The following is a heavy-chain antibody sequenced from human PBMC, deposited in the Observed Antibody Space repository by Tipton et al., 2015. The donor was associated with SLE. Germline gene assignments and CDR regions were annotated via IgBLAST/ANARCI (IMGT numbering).Heavy chain of an antibody. D-gene: IGHD6-13*01. Sequence: LRLSCTVSGGSISGSSYYWGWIRRPPGKGLEWIGSIYYSGSTYYNPSLKSRVTISVDTSKNQFSLKLSSVTAADTAVYYCAAAAGPYFDYWGQGTLVTVSS. J-gene: IGHJ4*02. CDR3: AAAAGPYFDY. CDR2: IYYSGST. V-gene: IGHV4-39*07. CDR1: GGSISGSSYY.